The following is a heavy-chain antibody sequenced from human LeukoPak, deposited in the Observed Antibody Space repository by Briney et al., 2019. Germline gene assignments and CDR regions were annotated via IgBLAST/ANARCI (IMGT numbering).Heavy chain of an antibody. CDR3: AGGGATTRFAFDI. V-gene: IGHV1-69*05. CDR1: GGTFSSYA. Sequence: SVKVSCKASGGTFSSYAISWVRQAPGQGLEWVGGIIPIFGTANYAQKFQGRVTITTDESTSTAYMELSSLRSEDTAVYYCAGGGATTRFAFDIWGQGTMVTVSS. J-gene: IGHJ3*02. D-gene: IGHD1-26*01. CDR2: IIPIFGTA.